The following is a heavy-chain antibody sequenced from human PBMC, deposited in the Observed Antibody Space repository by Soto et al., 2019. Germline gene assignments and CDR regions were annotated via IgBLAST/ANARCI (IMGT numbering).Heavy chain of an antibody. J-gene: IGHJ4*02. V-gene: IGHV4-59*12. D-gene: IGHD5-12*01. Sequence: SETLSLTCTLSGGSISGYYWSWIRQPPGKGLEWIGYVYYSGSTKYNPSLESRVTISVDMSNNQFSLMLTSVTAADTAVYYCARGGGYLPPDPHFDYWGQGTLVTVSS. CDR3: ARGGGYLPPDPHFDY. CDR1: GGSISGYY. CDR2: VYYSGST.